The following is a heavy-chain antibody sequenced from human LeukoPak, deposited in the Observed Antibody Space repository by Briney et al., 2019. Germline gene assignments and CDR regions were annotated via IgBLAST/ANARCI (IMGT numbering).Heavy chain of an antibody. Sequence: GWSLRLSYSLSGFTVSSKYMIGVRQAPGKGLEWVSLIYSGGSTYYADSLKGRFTISRDNSKNTLYLQMNSLRAEDTAVYYCVIYDCAGTSPPFDYWGQGTLVTVSS. CDR1: GFTVSSKY. D-gene: IGHD4-23*01. V-gene: IGHV3-66*01. CDR3: VIYDCAGTSPPFDY. J-gene: IGHJ4*02. CDR2: IYSGGST.